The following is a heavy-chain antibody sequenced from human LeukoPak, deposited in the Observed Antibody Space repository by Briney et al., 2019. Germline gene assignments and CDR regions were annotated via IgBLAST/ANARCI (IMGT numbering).Heavy chain of an antibody. D-gene: IGHD3-10*01. V-gene: IGHV4-34*01. CDR3: ARGSGNYYCSGVHDY. J-gene: IGHJ4*02. CDR1: GGSFSGYY. Sequence: PSETLSLTCAVYGGSFSGYYWSWLRQPPGKGLEWIGEINHSGSTNYNPSLKSRVTISVETSKNQFSLKLSSVAAADTAVYYCARGSGNYYCSGVHDYWGQGTLVTVSS. CDR2: INHSGST.